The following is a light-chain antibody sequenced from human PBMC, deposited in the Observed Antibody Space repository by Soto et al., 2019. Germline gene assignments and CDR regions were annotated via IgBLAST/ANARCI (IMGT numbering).Light chain of an antibody. CDR3: QQYGSSLT. CDR2: DVS. V-gene: IGKV3D-20*01. Sequence: EIVLTQSPATLSLSPGERATLSCVASQGVGRNFLAWYQQKPGLAPRLLIYDVSNRATGIPDRFSGSGSGTDFTLTISRLEPEDFAVYYCQQYGSSLTIGGGTKVEIK. CDR1: QGVGRNF. J-gene: IGKJ4*01.